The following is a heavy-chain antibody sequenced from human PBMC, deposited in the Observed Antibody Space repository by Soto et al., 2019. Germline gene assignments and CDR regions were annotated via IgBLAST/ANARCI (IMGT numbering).Heavy chain of an antibody. CDR1: GYTFTSYA. CDR3: ATGGHLVRARQSGAFGI. V-gene: IGHV1-3*01. J-gene: IGHJ3*02. Sequence: ASVKVSCKASGYTFTSYAMYLVRHAPGQRLEWMGWINAVIGKAKYSQKFQGRVTITSDTSAGTAYMELSSLRSEDTAVYYCATGGHLVRARQSGAFGIWGQGTRGTVS. D-gene: IGHD2-2*01. CDR2: INAVIGKA.